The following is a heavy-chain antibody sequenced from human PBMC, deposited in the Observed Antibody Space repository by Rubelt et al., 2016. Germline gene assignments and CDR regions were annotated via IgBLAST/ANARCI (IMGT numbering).Heavy chain of an antibody. Sequence: QAPGKGLEWVAVIWYDGSNKYYADSVKGRFTISRDNAKNSLYLQMNSLRAEDTAVYYCARLLGYCTNGVCYTRISDYWGQGTLVTVSS. CDR2: IWYDGSNK. CDR3: ARLLGYCTNGVCYTRISDY. J-gene: IGHJ4*02. V-gene: IGHV3-33*01. D-gene: IGHD2-8*01.